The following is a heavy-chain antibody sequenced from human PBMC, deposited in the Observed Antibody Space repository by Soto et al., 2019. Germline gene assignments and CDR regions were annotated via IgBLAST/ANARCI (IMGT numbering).Heavy chain of an antibody. J-gene: IGHJ2*01. CDR3: ARGMSSGYWYFDL. D-gene: IGHD3-22*01. CDR2: IYYSGST. V-gene: IGHV4-59*01. Sequence: QVQLQESGPGLVKPSETLSLTCSVSGGSISSYYWSWIRQPPGKGLEWVGYIYYSGSTNYNPSLKSRVTISVHTSKNQLSLKLTSVTAADTAVYYCARGMSSGYWYFDLWGRGTLVTVSS. CDR1: GGSISSYY.